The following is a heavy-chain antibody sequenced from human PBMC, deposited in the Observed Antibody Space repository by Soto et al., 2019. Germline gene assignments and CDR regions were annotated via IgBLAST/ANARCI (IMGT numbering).Heavy chain of an antibody. CDR3: AKLIGGVKAIGGTGNWLDP. V-gene: IGHV3-30*18. D-gene: IGHD3-3*01. CDR2: ISHDGSNK. CDR1: GFIFSSYG. J-gene: IGHJ5*02. Sequence: QVQLVESGGGVVQPGGSLRLSCAASGFIFSSYGMYWIRQARGKGLEWVAGISHDGSNKYYGDSVKGRCTISRDNSKNTMFLQIDSLRAEDTAVYYCAKLIGGVKAIGGTGNWLDPWGQGTLVTVSS.